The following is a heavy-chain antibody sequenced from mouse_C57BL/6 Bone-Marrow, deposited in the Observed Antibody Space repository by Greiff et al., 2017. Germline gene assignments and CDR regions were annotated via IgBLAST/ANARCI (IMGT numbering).Heavy chain of an antibody. Sequence: QVQLQQPGAELVKPGASVKLSCKASGYTFTSYWMHWVKQRPGQGLEWIGMIHPNSGSTNYNEKFKSKATLTVDKSSSKAYMQLSSLTSEDSAGYYCARGEDGYLYYYAMDYWGQGTSVTVSS. D-gene: IGHD2-3*01. J-gene: IGHJ4*01. CDR3: ARGEDGYLYYYAMDY. CDR2: IHPNSGST. V-gene: IGHV1-64*01. CDR1: GYTFTSYW.